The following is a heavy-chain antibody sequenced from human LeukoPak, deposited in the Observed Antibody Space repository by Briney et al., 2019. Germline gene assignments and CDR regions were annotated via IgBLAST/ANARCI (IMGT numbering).Heavy chain of an antibody. CDR3: AKDLGYYGSGSYLGSIFDY. V-gene: IGHV3-30*18. Sequence: GGSLRLSCAASGFTFSSYGMHWVRQTPGKGLEWVAVISYDGSNKYYADSVKGRFTISRDNSKNTLYLQMNSLRAEDTAVYYCAKDLGYYGSGSYLGSIFDYWGQGTLVTVSS. J-gene: IGHJ4*02. CDR1: GFTFSSYG. CDR2: ISYDGSNK. D-gene: IGHD3-10*01.